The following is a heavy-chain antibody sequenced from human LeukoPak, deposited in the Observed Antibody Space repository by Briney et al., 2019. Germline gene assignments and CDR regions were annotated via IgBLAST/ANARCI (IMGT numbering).Heavy chain of an antibody. D-gene: IGHD6-13*01. CDR1: GFTFDDYA. Sequence: GGSLRLSCAASGFTFDDYAMHWVRQAPGKGLEGGSGISWNSGSIGYADSVKGRFTISRDNAKNSLYLQMNSLRAEDTALYYCAKDIFLAAAGPIDYWGQGTLVTVSS. J-gene: IGHJ4*02. CDR2: ISWNSGSI. CDR3: AKDIFLAAAGPIDY. V-gene: IGHV3-9*01.